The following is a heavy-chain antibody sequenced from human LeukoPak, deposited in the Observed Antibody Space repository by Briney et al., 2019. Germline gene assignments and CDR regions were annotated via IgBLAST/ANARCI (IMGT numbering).Heavy chain of an antibody. CDR1: GFTFSSYA. D-gene: IGHD3-9*01. CDR3: AKWGDYDVLTGYYDPDY. Sequence: GASLRLSCAASGFTFSSYAMSWVRQAPGKGLEWVSAISGSGDSTYYADSVKGRFTISRDNSKNTLYLQMNSLRAEDTAVYYCAKWGDYDVLTGYYDPDYWGQGTLVTVSS. V-gene: IGHV3-23*01. J-gene: IGHJ4*02. CDR2: ISGSGDST.